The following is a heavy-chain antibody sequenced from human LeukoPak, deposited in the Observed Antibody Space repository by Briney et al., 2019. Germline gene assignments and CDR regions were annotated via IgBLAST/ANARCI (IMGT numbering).Heavy chain of an antibody. CDR1: GFTFSSHW. J-gene: IGHJ4*02. CDR2: INTEGSST. D-gene: IGHD2-15*01. CDR3: ARDRYSHFDY. Sequence: GGSLTLSCAASGFTFSSHWMHWVRQAPGKGLVWVTGINTEGSSTNYAESVKGRFTISRDNAKNTLYLQINSLRAEDTAVYYCARDRYSHFDYWGQGTMATVSS. V-gene: IGHV3-74*01.